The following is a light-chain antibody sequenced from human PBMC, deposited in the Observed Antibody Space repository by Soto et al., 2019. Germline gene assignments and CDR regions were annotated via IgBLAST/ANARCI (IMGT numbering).Light chain of an antibody. V-gene: IGKV3-15*01. J-gene: IGKJ5*01. CDR2: TAS. Sequence: EIVMTKSTATLCVSPGERATLSCRASQSVSDYLAWYQATPGRPPRLLIYTASTRATGIPARFSGRGSGTELTLTISSPQSNGFAVYYCLLHSKWLRSFGQG. CDR3: LLHSKWLRS. CDR1: QSVSDY.